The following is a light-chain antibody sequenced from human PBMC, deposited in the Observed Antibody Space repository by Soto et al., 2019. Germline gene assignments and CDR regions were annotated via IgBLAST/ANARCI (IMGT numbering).Light chain of an antibody. J-gene: IGKJ5*01. CDR1: QSISSW. V-gene: IGKV1-5*03. Sequence: DIQMTQSPSTLSASVGDRVTITCRASQSISSWLAWYQQKPGKAPKLLIYKASSLESGVPSRFGGSGSGTEFTLTISSLQPDDVATYYCQQFNSALGITFGQGTRLEIK. CDR2: KAS. CDR3: QQFNSALGIT.